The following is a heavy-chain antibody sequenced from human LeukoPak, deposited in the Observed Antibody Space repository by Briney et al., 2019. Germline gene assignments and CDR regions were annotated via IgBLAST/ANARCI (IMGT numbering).Heavy chain of an antibody. D-gene: IGHD4-17*01. CDR1: GYTFTSYG. J-gene: IGHJ4*02. CDR2: INPYNGNT. V-gene: IGHV1-18*01. CDR3: AREIYGRFDF. Sequence: GASVKVSCKASGYTFTSYGISWVRQAPGQGLECMGWINPYNGNTNYAQKFQGRVTLTTDTSTSTAYMELRSLRSDDSAMYYCAREIYGRFDFWGQGTLVTVSP.